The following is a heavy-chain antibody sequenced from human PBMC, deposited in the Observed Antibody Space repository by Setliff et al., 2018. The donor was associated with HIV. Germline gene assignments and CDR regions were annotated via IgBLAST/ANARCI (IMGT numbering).Heavy chain of an antibody. CDR1: GGSFSGYY. D-gene: IGHD3-22*01. Sequence: PSETLSLTCAVYGGSFSGYYWSWIRQPPGKGLEWIGEINHSGSTNYNPSLKSRVSISVDTSKNQVSLKLSPVTAADTAVYYCARVSVVMIVVVITPYYMDVWGQGTTVTVSS. CDR3: ARVSVVMIVVVITPYYMDV. J-gene: IGHJ6*03. CDR2: INHSGST. V-gene: IGHV4-34*01.